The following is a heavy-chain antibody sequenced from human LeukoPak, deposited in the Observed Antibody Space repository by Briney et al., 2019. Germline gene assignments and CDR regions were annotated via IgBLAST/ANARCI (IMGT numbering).Heavy chain of an antibody. Sequence: VASVKVSCTASGYSFTGYYIHWVRQAPGQGFEWMGWINPNSGVTTFAQNLQARVTLARDTSISTAYMELNWLRSDDTAVYYCARAIGSQPAYWGQGTLVTVSS. D-gene: IGHD1-26*01. CDR3: ARAIGSQPAY. CDR1: GYSFTGYY. CDR2: INPNSGVT. V-gene: IGHV1-2*02. J-gene: IGHJ4*02.